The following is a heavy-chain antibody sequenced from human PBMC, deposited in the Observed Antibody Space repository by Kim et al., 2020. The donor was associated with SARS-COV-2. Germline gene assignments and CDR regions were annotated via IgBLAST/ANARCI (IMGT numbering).Heavy chain of an antibody. D-gene: IGHD3-10*01. CDR3: AKIGSPGYWYFDL. Sequence: YADAVKGRFTVSRDNPKNTLLLQMNTLRVEDTAIYYCAKIGSPGYWYFDLWGRGALVTVSS. V-gene: IGHV3-23*01. J-gene: IGHJ2*01.